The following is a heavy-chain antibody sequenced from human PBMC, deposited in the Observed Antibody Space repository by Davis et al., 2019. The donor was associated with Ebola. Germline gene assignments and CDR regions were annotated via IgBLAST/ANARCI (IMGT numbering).Heavy chain of an antibody. CDR2: ISYDGSNK. Sequence: PGGSLRLSCAASGFTFSSYAMHWVRQAPGKGLEWVAVISYDGSNKYYADSVKGRFTISRDNYKNTLYLQMNSLRAEDTAVYYCARPNWGPYYYYYGMDVWGQGTTVTVSS. CDR3: ARPNWGPYYYYYGMDV. D-gene: IGHD7-27*01. CDR1: GFTFSSYA. J-gene: IGHJ6*02. V-gene: IGHV3-30*04.